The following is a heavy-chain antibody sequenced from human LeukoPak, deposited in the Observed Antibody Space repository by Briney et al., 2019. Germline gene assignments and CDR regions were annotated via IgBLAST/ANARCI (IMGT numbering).Heavy chain of an antibody. CDR2: IKSKTDGGTT. V-gene: IGHV3-15*01. Sequence: GGSLRLSCAASGFTFTNAWMTWVRQAPVKGLEWVALIKSKTDGGTTDYAEPVKGRFTISRDDSKNTLYLQMNSLKIEDTAVYYCTTVYYNYGYNFWGQGTRVTVSS. D-gene: IGHD5-18*01. CDR1: GFTFTNAW. J-gene: IGHJ4*02. CDR3: TTVYYNYGYNF.